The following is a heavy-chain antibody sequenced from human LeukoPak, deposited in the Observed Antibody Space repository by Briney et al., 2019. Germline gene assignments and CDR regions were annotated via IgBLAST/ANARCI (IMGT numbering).Heavy chain of an antibody. V-gene: IGHV1-2*06. CDR2: INPNSGGT. J-gene: IGHJ4*02. CDR1: GYTFTGYY. D-gene: IGHD3-10*01. CDR3: ASWGWYYYGSGSYRPGYYFDY. Sequence: ASVKVSCKASGYTFTGYYMHWVRQAPGQGLEWMGRINPNSGGTNYAQKFQGRVTMTRDTSISTAYMELSRLRSDDTAVNYCASWGWYYYGSGSYRPGYYFDYWGQGTLVTVSS.